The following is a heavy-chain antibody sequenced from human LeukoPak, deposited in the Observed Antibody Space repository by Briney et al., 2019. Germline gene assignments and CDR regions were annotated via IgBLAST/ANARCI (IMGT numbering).Heavy chain of an antibody. CDR2: ISADGRAI. V-gene: IGHV3-11*01. CDR1: GFTFSDHY. CDR3: ARESKGLSVPFDF. J-gene: IGHJ4*02. Sequence: PGGSLRLSCAASGFTFSDHYMSWIRQAPGKGLEWLCYISADGRAIYYADSVKGRFTLSRDNPQNSLSLLMSSLRAEDTAVYYCARESKGLSVPFDFWGQGTLVTVSS. D-gene: IGHD2-2*01.